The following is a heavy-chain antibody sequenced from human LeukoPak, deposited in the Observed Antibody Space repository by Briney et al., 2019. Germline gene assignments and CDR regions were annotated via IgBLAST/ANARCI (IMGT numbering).Heavy chain of an antibody. CDR1: GGFISSGSYY. CDR3: ASGTRDINYWGSGYSDY. J-gene: IGHJ4*02. V-gene: IGHV4-61*02. Sequence: PSQTLSLTCTVSGGFISSGSYYWSWIRQPAGKGLEWIGRIYTSGSTNYNPSLKSRVTISVDTSKNQFSLKLSSVTAADTAVYYCASGTRDINYWGSGYSDYWGQGTLVTVSS. CDR2: IYTSGST. D-gene: IGHD7-27*01.